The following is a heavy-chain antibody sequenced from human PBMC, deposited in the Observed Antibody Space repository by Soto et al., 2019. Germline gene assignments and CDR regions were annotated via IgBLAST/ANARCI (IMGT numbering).Heavy chain of an antibody. D-gene: IGHD6-13*01. Sequence: PGGSLRLSCAASGFTFSDHYMDWVRQAPGKGLEWVGRTRNKANSYTTEYAASVKGRFTISRDDSKNSLYLQMNSLKTEDTAVYYCARGGSSSWYLSFDYWGQGTLVTVSS. CDR1: GFTFSDHY. J-gene: IGHJ4*02. V-gene: IGHV3-72*01. CDR3: ARGGSSSWYLSFDY. CDR2: TRNKANSYTT.